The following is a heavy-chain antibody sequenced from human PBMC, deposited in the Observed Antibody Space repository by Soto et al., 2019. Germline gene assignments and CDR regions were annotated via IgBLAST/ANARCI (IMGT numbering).Heavy chain of an antibody. CDR1: SFSMYS. J-gene: IGHJ5*02. CDR3: TRDQGGSYDSWFDP. CDR2: ISSGSAFI. V-gene: IGHV3-21*01. D-gene: IGHD1-26*01. Sequence: EVQVVESGGGLVKPGGSLRLSCNFSFSMYSMDWVRQAPGKGLEWVASISSGSAFIKYADSVKGRFTISRDNAKNSVSLQMDSLRVEVTAMYYCTRDQGGSYDSWFDPWGRGTLVTVSS.